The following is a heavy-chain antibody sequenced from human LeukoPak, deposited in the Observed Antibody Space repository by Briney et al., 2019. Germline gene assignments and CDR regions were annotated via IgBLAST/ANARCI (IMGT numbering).Heavy chain of an antibody. CDR2: IKQDGSEK. CDR3: ARVGDDGETPFDY. Sequence: PGGSLRLSCAASGFSFTKYWMTWVRQAPGKGLEWVANIKQDGSEKYYVDSVKGRFTISRDNAKNSLYLQMNSLRAEDTAVYYCARVGDDGETPFDYWGQGTLVTVSS. J-gene: IGHJ4*02. CDR1: GFSFTKYW. V-gene: IGHV3-7*01. D-gene: IGHD4-17*01.